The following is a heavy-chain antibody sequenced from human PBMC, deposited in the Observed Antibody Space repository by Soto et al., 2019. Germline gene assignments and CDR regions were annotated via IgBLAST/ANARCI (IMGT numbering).Heavy chain of an antibody. J-gene: IGHJ6*02. CDR3: ARRVVPAAIDYYYGMDV. CDR2: LYTGTDT. V-gene: IGHV3-53*01. Sequence: GGSLRLSCAASGFTVSSTYLTWVRQAPGKGLEWVAILYTGTDTVYADSVKGRFTISRDNAKNSLYLQMNSLRAEDTAVYYCARRVVPAAIDYYYGMDVWGQGTTVTVSS. D-gene: IGHD2-2*01. CDR1: GFTVSSTY.